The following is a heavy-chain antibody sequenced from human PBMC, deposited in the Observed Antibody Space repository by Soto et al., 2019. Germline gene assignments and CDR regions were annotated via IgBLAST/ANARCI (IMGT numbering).Heavy chain of an antibody. J-gene: IGHJ3*02. CDR1: GFTFSDYY. V-gene: IGHV3-11*01. D-gene: IGHD1-26*01. Sequence: GGSLRLSCAASGFTFSDYYMSWIRQAPGKGLEWISYISSSGSTMYYADSVKGRFTISTDNTKNSLYLQMNSLRAEDTAVYYCARHEWASYAFDIRGQRTTVTVSS. CDR2: ISSSGSTM. CDR3: ARHEWASYAFDI.